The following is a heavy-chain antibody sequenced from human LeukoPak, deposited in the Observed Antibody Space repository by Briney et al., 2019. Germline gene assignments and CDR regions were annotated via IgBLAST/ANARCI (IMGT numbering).Heavy chain of an antibody. V-gene: IGHV3-30-3*01. J-gene: IGHJ6*02. D-gene: IGHD6-6*01. CDR2: ISYDGSNK. Sequence: SCKVSGYTLTELSMHWVRQAPGKGLEWVAVISYDGSNKYYADSVKGRFTISRDNSKNTLYLQMNSLRAEDTAVYYCARDRVGSSVATYYYYYGMDVWGQGTTVTVSS. CDR1: GYTLTELS. CDR3: ARDRVGSSVATYYYYYGMDV.